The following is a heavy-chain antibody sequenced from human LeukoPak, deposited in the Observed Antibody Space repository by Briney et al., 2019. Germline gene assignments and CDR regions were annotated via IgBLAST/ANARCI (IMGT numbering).Heavy chain of an antibody. CDR1: GFTFSSYA. D-gene: IGHD2-8*02. CDR3: ATIASRVVSGGFDY. J-gene: IGHJ4*02. CDR2: ISGSTINT. V-gene: IGHV3-23*01. Sequence: PGGSLRLSCAASGFTFSSYAMGWVRQAPGKGLEWVSAISGSTINTYYADSVKGRLTISRDNSKNTLYLQMNSLGAVDTALYYCATIASRVVSGGFDYWGQGTLVTVSS.